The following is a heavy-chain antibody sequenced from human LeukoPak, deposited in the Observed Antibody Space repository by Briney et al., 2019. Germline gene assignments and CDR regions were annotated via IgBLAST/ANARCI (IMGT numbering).Heavy chain of an antibody. J-gene: IGHJ1*01. CDR3: AKDSMESWGSSSWYEH. D-gene: IGHD6-13*01. Sequence: PGGSLRLSCAASGFTFSSYGMHWVRQAPGKGLEWVAVISYDGSNKYYADSVKGRFTISRDNSKNTLYLQMNSLRAEDTAVYYCAKDSMESWGSSSWYEHWGQGTLVTVSS. CDR1: GFTFSSYG. V-gene: IGHV3-30*18. CDR2: ISYDGSNK.